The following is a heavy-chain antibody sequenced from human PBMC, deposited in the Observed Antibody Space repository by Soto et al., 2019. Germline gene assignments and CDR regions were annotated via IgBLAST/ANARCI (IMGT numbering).Heavy chain of an antibody. CDR3: ASKKSQYYDFWGGLYYGMDV. J-gene: IGHJ6*02. Sequence: SVKVSCKASGGTFSSYAISWVRQAPGQGLEWMGGIIPIFGIANYAQKFQGRVTITADESTSTAYMELSSLRSEDTAVYYCASKKSQYYDFWGGLYYGMDVWGQGTTVTVS. CDR1: GGTFSSYA. D-gene: IGHD3-3*01. CDR2: IIPIFGIA. V-gene: IGHV1-69*13.